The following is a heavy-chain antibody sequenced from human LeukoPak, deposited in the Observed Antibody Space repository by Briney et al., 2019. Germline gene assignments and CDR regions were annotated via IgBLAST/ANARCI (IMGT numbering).Heavy chain of an antibody. D-gene: IGHD3-22*01. Sequence: GGSLRLSCAASGFTFSTYIMNWVRQTPGKGLEWVSYISSSSSTIYYADSVKGRFTISRDNAKNSLYLQMNSLRDEDTAVYYCAREDYYYDNSAYHWFDPWGQGTLVIVS. J-gene: IGHJ5*02. CDR3: AREDYYYDNSAYHWFDP. CDR1: GFTFSTYI. V-gene: IGHV3-48*02. CDR2: ISSSSSTI.